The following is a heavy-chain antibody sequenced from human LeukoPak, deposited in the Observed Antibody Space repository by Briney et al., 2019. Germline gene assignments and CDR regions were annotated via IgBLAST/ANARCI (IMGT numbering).Heavy chain of an antibody. J-gene: IGHJ4*02. CDR1: GFTFSSYA. V-gene: IGHV3-30-3*01. D-gene: IGHD3-10*01. Sequence: GGSLRLSCAASGFTFSSYAMHWVRQAPGKGLEWVAVISYGGSNKYYADSVKGRFTISRDNSKNTLYLQMNSLRAEDTAVYYCASIDYYGSGSYSPYFDYWGQGTLVTVSS. CDR3: ASIDYYGSGSYSPYFDY. CDR2: ISYGGSNK.